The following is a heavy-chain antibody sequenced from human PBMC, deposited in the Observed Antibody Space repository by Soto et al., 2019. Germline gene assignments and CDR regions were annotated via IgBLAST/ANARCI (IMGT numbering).Heavy chain of an antibody. Sequence: QVQLQESGPELVKPSQTLSLTCTVSGGSISSGGYYWSWIRQHPGQGLEGIGYIYYCGSTYYNPSLKSRVTISVDTSKNQYSLKLSSVTAADRAVYYCARSSQSTVTPCDYGGQGTRVTVSS. D-gene: IGHD4-17*01. CDR3: ARSSQSTVTPCDY. V-gene: IGHV4-31*03. CDR1: GGSISSGGYY. CDR2: IYYCGST. J-gene: IGHJ4*02.